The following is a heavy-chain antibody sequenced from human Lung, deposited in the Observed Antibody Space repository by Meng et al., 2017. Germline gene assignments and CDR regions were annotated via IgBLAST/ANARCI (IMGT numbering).Heavy chain of an antibody. V-gene: IGHV3-74*02. D-gene: IGHD3-22*01. CDR2: IAGDWSSS. Sequence: GAGVGVVQVGGCLCRRFEDAGLPFSTNWIHWVGEAAARGGEWVSGIAGDWSSSINAHSVYGRFSMSRDSAKNTLSLHMNSLSAEDTDVYYCPRGRVITDDWGQGTLVTVSS. CDR1: GLPFSTNW. J-gene: IGHJ4*02. CDR3: PRGRVITDD.